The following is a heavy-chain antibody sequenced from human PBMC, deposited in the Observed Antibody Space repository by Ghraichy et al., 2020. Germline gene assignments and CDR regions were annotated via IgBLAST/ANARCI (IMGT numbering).Heavy chain of an antibody. CDR2: ISYDASIE. D-gene: IGHD2-8*01. CDR3: AKGRSYCSYGICHWSGALAV. CDR1: GFTIGIYG. Sequence: GGSLRLSCTASGFTIGIYGMHWVRQAPGKGLEWVAAISYDASIEYYTESVKGRFSISRDNSKNTLCLQMNSLRAEDSAVYSCAKGRSYCSYGICHWSGALAVSGQGTTVPVSS. V-gene: IGHV3-30-3*01. J-gene: IGHJ6*02.